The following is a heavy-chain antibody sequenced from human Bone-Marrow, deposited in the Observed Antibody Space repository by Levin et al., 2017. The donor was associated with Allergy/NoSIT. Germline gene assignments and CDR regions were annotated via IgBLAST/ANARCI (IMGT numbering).Heavy chain of an antibody. CDR3: ARHSSSWQYYYYGMDV. J-gene: IGHJ6*02. Sequence: GASVKVSCKGSGYTFTSYWIGWVRQMPGKGLEWMGIINPGDSDTRYSPSFQGQVSISVDKSISTAYLQWSSLKASDTAMYYCARHSSSWQYYYYGMDVWGQGTTVTVSS. CDR1: GYTFTSYW. V-gene: IGHV5-51*01. CDR2: INPGDSDT. D-gene: IGHD6-13*01.